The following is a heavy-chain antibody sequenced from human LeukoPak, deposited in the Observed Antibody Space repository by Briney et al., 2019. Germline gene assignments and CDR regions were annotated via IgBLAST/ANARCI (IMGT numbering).Heavy chain of an antibody. V-gene: IGHV1-8*03. CDR3: ARGLVRPILEWLFEVDYMDV. CDR2: MNPNSGNT. CDR1: GYTFTSYD. Sequence: ASVKVSCKASGYTFTSYDINWARQATGQGLEWMGWMNPNSGNTGYAQKFQGRATITRNTSISTAYMELSSLRSEDTAVYYCARGLVRPILEWLFEVDYMDVWGKGATVTVSS. D-gene: IGHD3-3*01. J-gene: IGHJ6*03.